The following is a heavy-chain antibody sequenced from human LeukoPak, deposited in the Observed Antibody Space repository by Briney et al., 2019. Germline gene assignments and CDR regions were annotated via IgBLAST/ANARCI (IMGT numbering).Heavy chain of an antibody. D-gene: IGHD3-16*01. CDR1: GVSISSYY. J-gene: IGHJ6*03. Sequence: SETLSLTCTVSGVSISSYYWSWIRQPPGKGLEYIGYIYYSGSTNYHPSLKSRLTISVDTSKNQFSLKLSSVTAADTAVYYCARETSQKGAHYMDVWGKGTTVTISS. V-gene: IGHV4-59*01. CDR2: IYYSGST. CDR3: ARETSQKGAHYMDV.